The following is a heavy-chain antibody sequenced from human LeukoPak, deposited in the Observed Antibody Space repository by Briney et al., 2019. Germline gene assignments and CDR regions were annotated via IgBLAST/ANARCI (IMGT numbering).Heavy chain of an antibody. D-gene: IGHD2-2*01. J-gene: IGHJ1*01. Sequence: GGSLRLSCGASGFTFSVYWMHWVRQAPGKGLVWVSRINSEGSGIRYADSVKGRFTIFRDNAKNALYLQMSDLRAEDTAVYFCARDPSTSSNRGYFQHWGQGTLVTVSS. CDR1: GFTFSVYW. CDR2: INSEGSGI. V-gene: IGHV3-74*01. CDR3: ARDPSTSSNRGYFQH.